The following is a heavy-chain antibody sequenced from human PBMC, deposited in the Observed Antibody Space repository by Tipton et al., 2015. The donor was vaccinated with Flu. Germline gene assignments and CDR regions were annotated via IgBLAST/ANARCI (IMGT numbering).Heavy chain of an antibody. V-gene: IGHV4-38-2*01. CDR3: ARRDFSNYVSVPKNWFDP. Sequence: TLSLTCAVSGDSISSRYYWAWIRQPPGRGLEWIGNINPNGNAYHNPSLKSRVTISVDRSKNRFSLKVSSVTAADTAVYYCARRDFSNYVSVPKNWFDPGGQVTLVTVSS. CDR2: INPNGNA. CDR1: GDSISSRYY. J-gene: IGHJ5*02. D-gene: IGHD4-11*01.